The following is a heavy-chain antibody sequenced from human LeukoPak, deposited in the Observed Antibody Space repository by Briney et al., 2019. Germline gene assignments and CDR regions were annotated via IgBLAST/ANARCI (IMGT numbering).Heavy chain of an antibody. CDR3: ARDSWFGDLRSGMDV. CDR2: ISGSGGST. Sequence: GGSLRLSCAASGFTFSSYAMSWVRQAPGKGLEWVSAISGSGGSTYYADSVKGRSTISRDNSKNTLYLQMNTLRGEDTAVYYCARDSWFGDLRSGMDVWGKGTTVTVSS. V-gene: IGHV3-23*01. CDR1: GFTFSSYA. J-gene: IGHJ6*04. D-gene: IGHD3-10*01.